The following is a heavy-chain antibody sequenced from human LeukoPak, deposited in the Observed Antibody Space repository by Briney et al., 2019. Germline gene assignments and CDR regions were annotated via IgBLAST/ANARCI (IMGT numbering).Heavy chain of an antibody. CDR3: ARDEDIAYGSGSYVS. CDR1: GGSISSGSYY. V-gene: IGHV4-61*10. J-gene: IGHJ5*02. CDR2: LYYSGST. D-gene: IGHD3-10*01. Sequence: SQPLSLTCTVSGGSISSGSYYWSWIRQPAGKGLEWIGYLYYSGSTNYNPSLKSRVTISVDTSKNQFSLKLSSVAAADTAVYYCARDEDIAYGSGSYVSWVQGTLVTVSS.